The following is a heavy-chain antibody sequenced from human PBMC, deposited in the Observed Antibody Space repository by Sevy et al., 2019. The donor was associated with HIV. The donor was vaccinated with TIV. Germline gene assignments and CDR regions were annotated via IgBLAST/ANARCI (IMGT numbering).Heavy chain of an antibody. D-gene: IGHD3-22*01. CDR2: ISADHCDT. CDR1: GYTFTIYG. CDR3: ARSDTSGHYYVLDY. J-gene: IGHJ4*02. V-gene: IGHV1-18*01. Sequence: ASVKVSYKASGYTFTIYGINWVRQAPGQGLEWMGWISADHCDTNNAQKLQGRVTMTTDTSTSTAYMERRSLRSDDTAVYYCARSDTSGHYYVLDYWGQGTLVTVSS.